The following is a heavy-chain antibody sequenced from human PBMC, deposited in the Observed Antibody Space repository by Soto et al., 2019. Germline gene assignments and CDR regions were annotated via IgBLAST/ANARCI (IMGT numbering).Heavy chain of an antibody. Sequence: PVGSLRLSCAASGFTFSSYAMSWVRQAPGKGLEWVSAISGSGGSTYYADSVKGRFTISRDNSKNTLYLQMNSLRAEDTAVYYCAKPTLSGDYDILTGYSYYYGMDVWGQGTTVTVSS. D-gene: IGHD3-9*01. CDR2: ISGSGGST. J-gene: IGHJ6*02. V-gene: IGHV3-23*01. CDR1: GFTFSSYA. CDR3: AKPTLSGDYDILTGYSYYYGMDV.